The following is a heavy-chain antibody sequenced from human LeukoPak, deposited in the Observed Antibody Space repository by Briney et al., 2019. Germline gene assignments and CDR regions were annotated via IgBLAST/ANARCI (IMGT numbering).Heavy chain of an antibody. V-gene: IGHV4-34*01. CDR3: ARDRLKGYYGSGSYYS. J-gene: IGHJ5*02. CDR2: INHSGST. Sequence: PSETLSHTCAVYGGSFSGYYWSWIRQPPGKGLEWIGEINHSGSTNYNPSLKSRVTISVDTSKNQFSLKLSSVTAADTAVYYCARDRLKGYYGSGSYYSWGQGTLVTVSS. D-gene: IGHD3-10*01. CDR1: GGSFSGYY.